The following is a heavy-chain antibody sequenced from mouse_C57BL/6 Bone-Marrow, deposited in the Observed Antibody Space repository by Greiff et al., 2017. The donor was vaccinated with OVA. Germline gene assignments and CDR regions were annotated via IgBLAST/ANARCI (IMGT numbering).Heavy chain of an antibody. J-gene: IGHJ1*03. V-gene: IGHV5-4*03. CDR3: ARGQSYGSSYVYFDV. D-gene: IGHD1-1*01. CDR1: GFTFSSYS. Sequence: EVMLVESGGGLVKPGGSLKLSCAASGFTFSSYSMSWVRQTPEQRLEWVATISHGGGYPYYPDNLKGRFTLSRDNAKNNQYLQLSQLKSEDTAMYYGARGQSYGSSYVYFDVWGTGTTVTVSS. CDR2: ISHGGGYP.